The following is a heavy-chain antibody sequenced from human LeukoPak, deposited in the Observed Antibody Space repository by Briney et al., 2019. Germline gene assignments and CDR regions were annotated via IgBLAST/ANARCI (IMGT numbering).Heavy chain of an antibody. Sequence: ASVKVSCKASGGTFSSYAISWVRQAPGQGLEWMGWINPNSGGTNYAQKFQGRVTMTRDTSISTAYMELSRLRSDDTAVYYCARGRVAAVQSDPWGQGTLVTVSS. V-gene: IGHV1-2*02. J-gene: IGHJ5*02. CDR3: ARGRVAAVQSDP. D-gene: IGHD6-13*01. CDR2: INPNSGGT. CDR1: GGTFSSYA.